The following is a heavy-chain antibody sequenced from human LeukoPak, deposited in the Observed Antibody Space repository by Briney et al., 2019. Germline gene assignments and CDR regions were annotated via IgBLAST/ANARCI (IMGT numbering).Heavy chain of an antibody. CDR3: ARDRGLAATDYFDY. V-gene: IGHV3-7*01. CDR1: GFTFSSYW. D-gene: IGHD2-15*01. Sequence: GGSLRLSCAASGFTFSSYWMSWVRQAPGKGLEWAANIKQDGSEKYYVDSVKGRFTISRDNAKNSLYLQMNSLRAEDTAVYYCARDRGLAATDYFDYWGQGTLVTVSS. J-gene: IGHJ4*02. CDR2: IKQDGSEK.